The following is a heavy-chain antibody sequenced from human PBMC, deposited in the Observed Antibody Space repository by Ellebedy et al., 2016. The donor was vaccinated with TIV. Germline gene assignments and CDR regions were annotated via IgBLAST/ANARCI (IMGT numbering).Heavy chain of an antibody. Sequence: SVKVSXXDSGGTFSSYAISWVRQAPGQGLEWMGGIIPIFGTANYAQKFQGRVTITADESTSTAYMELSSLRSEDTAVYYCARVVGVTTSSRGVNWGQGTLVTVSS. CDR2: IIPIFGTA. CDR1: GGTFSSYA. J-gene: IGHJ4*02. V-gene: IGHV1-69*13. CDR3: ARVVGVTTSSRGVN. D-gene: IGHD4-17*01.